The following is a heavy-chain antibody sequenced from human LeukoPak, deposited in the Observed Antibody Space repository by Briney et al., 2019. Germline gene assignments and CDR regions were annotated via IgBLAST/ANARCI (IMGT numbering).Heavy chain of an antibody. CDR2: INHSGST. V-gene: IGHV4-34*01. CDR3: ARGREYYDFRSGYYLSYFDY. J-gene: IGHJ4*02. Sequence: SETLSLTCTVSGGSISSYYWSWIRQPPGKGLEWIGEINHSGSTNYNPSLKSRVTISVDTSKNQFSLKLSSVTAADTAVYYCARGREYYDFRSGYYLSYFDYWGQGTLVTVSS. CDR1: GGSISSYY. D-gene: IGHD3-3*01.